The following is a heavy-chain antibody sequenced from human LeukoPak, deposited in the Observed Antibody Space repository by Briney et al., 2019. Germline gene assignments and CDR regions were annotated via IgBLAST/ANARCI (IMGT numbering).Heavy chain of an antibody. D-gene: IGHD5-12*01. CDR3: ASSGRGYSGYDSGFDY. CDR2: IIPIFGTA. J-gene: IGHJ4*02. V-gene: IGHV1-69*05. Sequence: SVKVSCKASGGTFSSYAISWVRQAPGQGLEWMGEIIPIFGTANYAQKFQGRVTITTDESTSTAYMELSSLRSEDTAVYYCASSGRGYSGYDSGFDYWGQGTLVTVSS. CDR1: GGTFSSYA.